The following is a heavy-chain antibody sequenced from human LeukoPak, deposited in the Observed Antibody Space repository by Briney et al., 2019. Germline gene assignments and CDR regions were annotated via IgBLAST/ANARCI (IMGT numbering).Heavy chain of an antibody. CDR2: ISAYNGNT. J-gene: IGHJ6*03. CDR1: GYTFTSYG. V-gene: IGHV1-18*01. CDR3: ARAYDILTGYSPLYYYYYMDV. D-gene: IGHD3-9*01. Sequence: GASVKVSCKASGYTFTSYGISWVRQAPGQGLEWMGWISAYNGNTNYAQKLQGRVTMTTDTSTSTAYMELRSLRSDDTAVYYCARAYDILTGYSPLYYYYYMDVWGKGTTVTVSS.